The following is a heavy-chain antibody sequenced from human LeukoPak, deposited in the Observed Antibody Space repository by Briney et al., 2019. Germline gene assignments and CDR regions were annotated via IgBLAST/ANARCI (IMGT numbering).Heavy chain of an antibody. CDR1: GYSISSGYY. D-gene: IGHD3-22*01. J-gene: IGHJ4*02. Sequence: SETLSLTCTVSGYSISSGYYWGWIRQPPGKGLEWIGSIYHSGSTYYNPSLKSRVTISVDTSKNQFSLKLSSVTAADTAVYYCASSLYYYDSSGLNFDYWGEGTLVTVSS. CDR2: IYHSGST. V-gene: IGHV4-38-2*02. CDR3: ASSLYYYDSSGLNFDY.